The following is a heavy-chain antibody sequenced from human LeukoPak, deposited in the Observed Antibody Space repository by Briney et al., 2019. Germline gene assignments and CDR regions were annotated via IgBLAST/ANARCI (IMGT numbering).Heavy chain of an antibody. J-gene: IGHJ4*02. CDR2: ISSSSSTI. V-gene: IGHV3-48*02. D-gene: IGHD6-19*01. CDR3: ARSVEGAFDF. CDR1: GFTFSSYG. Sequence: GGSLRLSCAASGFTFSSYGMNWVRQAPGKGLEWVSYISSSSSTIYYADSVRGRFTISRDNAMNSLHLQMNSLRDEDTAMYYCARSVEGAFDFWGQGTLVTVSS.